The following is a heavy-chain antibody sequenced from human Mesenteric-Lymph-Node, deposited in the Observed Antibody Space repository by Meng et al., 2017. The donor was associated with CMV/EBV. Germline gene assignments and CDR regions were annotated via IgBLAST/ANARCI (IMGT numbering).Heavy chain of an antibody. J-gene: IGHJ3*02. D-gene: IGHD1-14*01. CDR1: GCTFSNAW. Sequence: GGSLRPSCAASGCTFSNAWMSWVRQAPGKGLEWVGRIKSKTDGGTTDYAAPVKGRSTISRDESKNTLYLQMNSLKTEDTAMYYCPTAREPTEGAFDIWGQGTMVTVSS. CDR2: IKSKTDGGTT. V-gene: IGHV3-15*01. CDR3: PTAREPTEGAFDI.